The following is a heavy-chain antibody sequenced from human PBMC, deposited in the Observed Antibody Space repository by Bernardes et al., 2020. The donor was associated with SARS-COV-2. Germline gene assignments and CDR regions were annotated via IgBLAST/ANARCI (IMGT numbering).Heavy chain of an antibody. V-gene: IGHV3-9*01. Sequence: GGSLRLSCAASGFIFDDYAMHWVRQAPGKGLEWVSGISWNSGSIDYADSVKGRFTISRDNAKNSLYLQMNSLRGEDTALYYCAKDRYYYGSGSYPPNYYYYGMDVWGQGTTVTVSS. J-gene: IGHJ6*02. CDR3: AKDRYYYGSGSYPPNYYYYGMDV. CDR1: GFIFDDYA. D-gene: IGHD3-10*01. CDR2: ISWNSGSI.